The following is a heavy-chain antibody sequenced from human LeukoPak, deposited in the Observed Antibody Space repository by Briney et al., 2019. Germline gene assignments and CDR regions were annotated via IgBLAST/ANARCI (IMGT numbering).Heavy chain of an antibody. CDR1: GYTFTGYC. Sequence: ASVKVSCKASGYTFTGYCMHWVRQAPGQGLEWMGWINPNSGGTNYAQRFQGRVTMTRDTSISTAYMELSRLSSDDTAIYYCARYSYCGGDCYTFDYWGQGTLVTVSS. J-gene: IGHJ4*02. CDR2: INPNSGGT. CDR3: ARYSYCGGDCYTFDY. D-gene: IGHD2-21*02. V-gene: IGHV1-2*02.